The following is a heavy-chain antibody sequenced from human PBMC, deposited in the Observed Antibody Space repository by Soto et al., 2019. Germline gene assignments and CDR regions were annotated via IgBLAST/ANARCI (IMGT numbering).Heavy chain of an antibody. V-gene: IGHV3-15*01. CDR3: WYYYGSGSPQDAFDI. J-gene: IGHJ3*02. CDR2: IKSKTDGGTT. D-gene: IGHD3-10*01. Sequence: GGSLRLSCAASGFTFSNAWMSWVRQAPGKGLEWVGRIKSKTDGGTTDYAAPVKGRFTISRDDSKNTLYLQMNSLKTEDTAVYYCWYYYGSGSPQDAFDIWGQGTMVTVSS. CDR1: GFTFSNAW.